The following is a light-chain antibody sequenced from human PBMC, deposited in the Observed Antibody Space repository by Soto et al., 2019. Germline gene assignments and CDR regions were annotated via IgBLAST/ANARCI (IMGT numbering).Light chain of an antibody. CDR2: AAS. CDR1: QPISNW. CDR3: QQANTFPLT. Sequence: DIQMTQSPSSVSASVGDRVTIACRASQPISNWLAWYQQKAGKAPKLLIYAASTLQSGVPSRFSGSGSGTEFTLTISSLHYEDFATYYCQQANTFPLTFGGGTKVEIK. J-gene: IGKJ4*01. V-gene: IGKV1-12*01.